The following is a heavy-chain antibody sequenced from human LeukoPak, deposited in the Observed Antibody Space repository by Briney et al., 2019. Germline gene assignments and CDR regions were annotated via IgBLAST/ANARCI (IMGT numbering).Heavy chain of an antibody. D-gene: IGHD3-9*01. CDR1: GFTFSSYS. CDR2: ISSSSSYI. Sequence: PGGSLRLSCAASGFTFSSYSMNWVRQAPGKGLEWVSSISSSSSYIYYADSVKGRFTISRDNAKNSLYLQTNSLRAEDTAVYYCARFRVLTGYYSLNYWYFDLWGRGTLVTVSS. CDR3: ARFRVLTGYYSLNYWYFDL. J-gene: IGHJ2*01. V-gene: IGHV3-21*01.